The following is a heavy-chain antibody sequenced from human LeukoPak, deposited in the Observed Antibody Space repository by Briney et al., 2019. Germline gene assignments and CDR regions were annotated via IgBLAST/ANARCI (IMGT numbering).Heavy chain of an antibody. CDR2: ISYDGSNK. CDR1: GFTFSSYG. V-gene: IGHV3-30*03. J-gene: IGHJ6*03. Sequence: PGGSLRLSCAASGFTFSSYGMHWVRQAPGKGLKWVAVISYDGSNKYYADSVKGRFTISRDNSKNTLYLQMNSLRAEDTAVYYCARGQYSSSWYLPSYYYYYMDVWGKGTTVTVSS. CDR3: ARGQYSSSWYLPSYYYYYMDV. D-gene: IGHD6-13*01.